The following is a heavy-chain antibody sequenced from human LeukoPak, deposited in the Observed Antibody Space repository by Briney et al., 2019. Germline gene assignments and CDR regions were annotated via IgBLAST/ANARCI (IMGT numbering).Heavy chain of an antibody. D-gene: IGHD4-17*01. CDR3: ARDYWTTVTKRNGMDV. CDR2: ISYDGSNK. V-gene: IGHV3-30-3*01. CDR1: GFTFSSYA. Sequence: GGSLRLSCAASGFTFSSYAMHWVRQAPGKGLEWVAVISYDGSNKYYADSVKGRFTISRDNSKNTLYLQMNSQRAEDTAVYYCARDYWTTVTKRNGMDVWGQGTTVTVSS. J-gene: IGHJ6*02.